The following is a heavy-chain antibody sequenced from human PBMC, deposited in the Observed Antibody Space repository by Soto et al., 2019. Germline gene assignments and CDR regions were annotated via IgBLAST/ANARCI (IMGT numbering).Heavy chain of an antibody. V-gene: IGHV3-15*07. CDR2: IKSKVDGGTT. D-gene: IGHD2-8*01. CDR1: GFTFGHAW. Sequence: EVQLVESGGGLVKPGGSLRLSCAASGFTFGHAWMNWVRQAPGKGLEWVGRIKSKVDGGTTDYAAPVKGRFTISRDDSQNTLYLQLNSLKIEDSAMYYCTTSGHCANGVCSYYFYGMDVWGRGTTVTVSS. CDR3: TTSGHCANGVCSYYFYGMDV. J-gene: IGHJ6*02.